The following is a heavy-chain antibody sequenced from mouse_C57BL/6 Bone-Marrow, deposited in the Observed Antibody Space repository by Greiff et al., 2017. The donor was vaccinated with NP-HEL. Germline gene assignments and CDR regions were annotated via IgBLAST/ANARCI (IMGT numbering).Heavy chain of an antibody. CDR2: IHPNSGRT. J-gene: IGHJ4*01. CDR1: GYTFTSYW. D-gene: IGHD1-1*01. CDR3: ARGIYYGSPYAMDY. Sequence: QVQLQQPGAELVKPGASVKLSCKASGYTFTSYWMHWVKQRPGQGLEWIGMIHPNSGRTNYNEKFKSKATLTVDTSSSPAYMQLSSLTSEDSAVYDCARGIYYGSPYAMDYWGQGTSVTVSS. V-gene: IGHV1-64*01.